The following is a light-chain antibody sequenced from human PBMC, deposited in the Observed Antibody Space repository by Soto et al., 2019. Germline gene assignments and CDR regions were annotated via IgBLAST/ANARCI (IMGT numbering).Light chain of an antibody. CDR3: AAWDNSLRWV. J-gene: IGLJ3*02. CDR2: RTD. V-gene: IGLV1-47*01. CDR1: SSNVGSNF. Sequence: QYVLTQPPSVSGTPGQRVTISCSGSSSNVGSNFVYWYQQFPGTAPKLLIYRTDQRPSGVPDRFSASKPGTSASLAISGLRSDDEADYYCAAWDNSLRWVFGGGTKLTVL.